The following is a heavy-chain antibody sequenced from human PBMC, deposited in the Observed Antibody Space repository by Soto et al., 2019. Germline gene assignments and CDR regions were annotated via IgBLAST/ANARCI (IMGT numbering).Heavy chain of an antibody. D-gene: IGHD3-16*02. CDR1: GFTFSSYA. CDR3: AKSRVFIGAIVTLLDS. CDR2: ISNNGDTA. Sequence: ESGGGLVQPGGSLTLSCATSGFTFSSYAMVWVRQAAEKGLEWVASISNNGDTAYYADSVKGRFTISRGNSENTLYLQMNGLRADETALYFCAKSRVFIGAIVTLLDSWGQGTQVTVSS. J-gene: IGHJ4*02. V-gene: IGHV3-23*01.